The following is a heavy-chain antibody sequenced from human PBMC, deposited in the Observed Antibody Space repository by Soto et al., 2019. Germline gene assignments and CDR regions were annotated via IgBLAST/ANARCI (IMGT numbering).Heavy chain of an antibody. CDR2: ISYGGST. J-gene: IGHJ3*02. D-gene: IGHD2-2*02. CDR3: ARHARFCSSATCYSEAFDI. V-gene: IGHV4-39*01. CDR1: GGSIISSSYY. Sequence: QLQLRESGPGLVKPSETLSLTCTVSGGSIISSSYYWAWIRQPPGKGLEWIGTISYGGSTSYNPSLKSRVTISVDTSKDQFSLRLTSVTATDSSVYYCARHARFCSSATCYSEAFDIWGQGSMVTVSS.